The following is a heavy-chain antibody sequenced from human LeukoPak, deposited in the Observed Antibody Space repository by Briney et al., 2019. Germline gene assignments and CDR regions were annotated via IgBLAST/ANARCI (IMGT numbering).Heavy chain of an antibody. Sequence: GGSLRLSCAASGFTFNNYAMSWVRQAPGKGLEWVSGINWNGGSTGYADSVKGRFTISRDNAKNSLYLQMNSLRAEDTALYYCAGRGPPPSFDYWGKETLVTVPS. J-gene: IGHJ4*02. CDR2: INWNGGST. CDR1: GFTFNNYA. CDR3: AGRGPPPSFDY. V-gene: IGHV3-20*04.